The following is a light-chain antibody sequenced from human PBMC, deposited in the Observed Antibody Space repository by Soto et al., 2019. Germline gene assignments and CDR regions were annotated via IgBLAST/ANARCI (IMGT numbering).Light chain of an antibody. Sequence: DIQMTQSPSTLSASVGDRVTITCRASLDINRWLAWYQQKPGKAPKILIYNADTLESGVPSRFSGSGYGTEFILTISSLQPDDFATYYCQQFSLYWAFGQGTKVDIK. V-gene: IGKV1-5*01. CDR3: QQFSLYWA. J-gene: IGKJ1*01. CDR1: LDINRW. CDR2: NAD.